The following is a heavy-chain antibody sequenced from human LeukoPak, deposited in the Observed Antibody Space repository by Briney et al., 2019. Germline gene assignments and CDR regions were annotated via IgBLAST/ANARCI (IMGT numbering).Heavy chain of an antibody. V-gene: IGHV2-5*01. Sequence: SGPTLVKPTQTLTLTCTFSGFSLSTSGVGVGWIRQPPGKALEWLALIYWNDDKRYSPFLKSRVTITKDTSKNQVVLTMTNMDPVDTATYYCAVRGYSSSSGSNWFDPWGQGTPVTVSS. J-gene: IGHJ5*02. D-gene: IGHD6-6*01. CDR2: IYWNDDK. CDR3: AVRGYSSSSGSNWFDP. CDR1: GFSLSTSGVG.